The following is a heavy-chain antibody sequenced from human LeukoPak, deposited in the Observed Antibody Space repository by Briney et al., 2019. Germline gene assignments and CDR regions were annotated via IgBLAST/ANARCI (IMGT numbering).Heavy chain of an antibody. Sequence: GGSLRLSCAASGFTFSSYAMSWVRQAPGKGLEWVSAISGSGGSTYYADSVKGRFTISRENSKNTLYLQTNSLRAEDTAVYYCVKGKIAAAGMGDYWGQGTLVTVSS. CDR1: GFTFSSYA. CDR2: ISGSGGST. D-gene: IGHD6-13*01. V-gene: IGHV3-23*01. CDR3: VKGKIAAAGMGDY. J-gene: IGHJ4*02.